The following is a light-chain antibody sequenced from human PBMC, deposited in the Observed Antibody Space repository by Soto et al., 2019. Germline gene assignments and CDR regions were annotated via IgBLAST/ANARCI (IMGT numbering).Light chain of an antibody. J-gene: IGLJ3*02. Sequence: QLVLTQSPSASASLGASVRFNCTLNSGHSHYAIAWHQQQPEKGPRDLMNLNSDGSHIKGDGIPDRFSGSSSGAAISSLQSEDEADYYCQTWGTGTWVFGGGTKVTVL. CDR2: LNSDGSH. CDR3: QTWGTGTWV. CDR1: SGHSHYA. V-gene: IGLV4-69*01.